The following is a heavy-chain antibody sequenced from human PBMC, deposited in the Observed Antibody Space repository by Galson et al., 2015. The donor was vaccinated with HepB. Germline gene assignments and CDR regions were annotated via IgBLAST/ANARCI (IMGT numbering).Heavy chain of an antibody. CDR2: IRSKVYGGTA. Sequence: SLRLSCATSGFVFGDFLMTWFRQAPGRGLEWVGFIRSKVYGGTAEYAASVTGRFVIPRDGSESIAYLQMNGLKTEDTAVYYCARIFGSSDYYFDYWGQGTLVTVSS. D-gene: IGHD6-6*01. J-gene: IGHJ4*02. V-gene: IGHV3-49*01. CDR3: ARIFGSSDYYFDY. CDR1: GFVFGDFL.